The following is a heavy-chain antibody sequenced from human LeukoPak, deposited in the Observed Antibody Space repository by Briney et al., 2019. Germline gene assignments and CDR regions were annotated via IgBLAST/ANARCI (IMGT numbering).Heavy chain of an antibody. CDR2: IKQDGSEK. D-gene: IGHD1-26*01. CDR3: ARELHSGSLSFFDY. CDR1: GFPFNAYW. Sequence: GGSLRLSCAASGFPFNAYWMTWVRQAPGKGLEWVANIKQDGSEKYYVDSVKGRFTISRDNAKNSLYLQMNSLRAEDTAVYYCARELHSGSLSFFDYWGQGTLVTVSS. V-gene: IGHV3-7*03. J-gene: IGHJ4*02.